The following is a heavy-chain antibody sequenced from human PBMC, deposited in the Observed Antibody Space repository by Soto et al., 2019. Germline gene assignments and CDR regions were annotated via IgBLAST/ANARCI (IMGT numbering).Heavy chain of an antibody. D-gene: IGHD4-4*01. Sequence: ASVKVSCKAPRGLFSCYAFNWVRQAPGQGHEWMGRVNPIGGIAAYAQKFQGRVTMTTDTSTSTVYMELSSLKSEDTAVYYCARYDYNGYYFDYWGQGTLVTVSS. V-gene: IGHV1-46*01. CDR1: RGLFSCYA. CDR2: VNPIGGIA. CDR3: ARYDYNGYYFDY. J-gene: IGHJ4*02.